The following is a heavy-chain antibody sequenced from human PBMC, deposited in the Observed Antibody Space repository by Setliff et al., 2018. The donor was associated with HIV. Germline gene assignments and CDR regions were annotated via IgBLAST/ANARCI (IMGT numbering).Heavy chain of an antibody. Sequence: LRLSCAASGFTFSSHAMTWVRQAPGQGLEWVSTISGSATYIYYADSVKGRFTISRDNSKNTLYLQMNSLRAEDTAVYYCAKQTVSSSWSNWFDPWGQGTLVTVSS. J-gene: IGHJ5*02. CDR1: GFTFSSHA. CDR2: ISGSATYI. D-gene: IGHD6-13*01. CDR3: AKQTVSSSWSNWFDP. V-gene: IGHV3-23*01.